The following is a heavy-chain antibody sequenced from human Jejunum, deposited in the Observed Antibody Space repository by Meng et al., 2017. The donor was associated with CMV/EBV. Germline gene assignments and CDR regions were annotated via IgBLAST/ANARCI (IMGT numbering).Heavy chain of an antibody. D-gene: IGHD2-15*01. V-gene: IGHV3-30*02. Sequence: GFIFSPYSMHWVRQTPVKGLEWVAFIRFDGNDKRYVDSVKGRFTISRDNSKDTVYLEMNSLRLEDTAVYYCAKDFYSDFLGEVFDYWGQGTLVTVSS. J-gene: IGHJ4*02. CDR3: AKDFYSDFLGEVFDY. CDR1: GFIFSPYS. CDR2: IRFDGNDK.